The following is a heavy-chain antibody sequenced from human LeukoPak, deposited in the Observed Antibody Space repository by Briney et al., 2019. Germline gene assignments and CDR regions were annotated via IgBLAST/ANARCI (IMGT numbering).Heavy chain of an antibody. V-gene: IGHV3-23*01. CDR1: GITLSNYG. CDR3: AKRGVVIRVILVGFHKQAYYFDS. CDR2: ISDSGGST. Sequence: GGSLRLSCAVSGITLSNYGMSWVRQAPGKGLEWVAGISDSGGSTTYADSVKGRFTISRDNPKNTLFQQMNSLRVEDTAVYFCAKRGVVIRVILVGFHKQAYYFDSWGQGALVTVSS. J-gene: IGHJ4*02. D-gene: IGHD3-22*01.